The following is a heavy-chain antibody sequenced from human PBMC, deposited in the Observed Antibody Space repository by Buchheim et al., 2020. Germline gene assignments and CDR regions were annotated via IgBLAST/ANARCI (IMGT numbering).Heavy chain of an antibody. CDR2: ISYDGSNK. J-gene: IGHJ4*02. D-gene: IGHD5-18*01. V-gene: IGHV3-30*18. CDR3: AKPSRYSYGDLDY. CDR1: GFTFSSYG. Sequence: QVQLVESGGGVVQPGRSLRLFCAASGFTFSSYGMHWVRQAPGKGLEWVAVISYDGSNKYYADSVKGRFTISRDNSKNTLYLQMNSLRAKDTAVYYCAKPSRYSYGDLDYWGQGTL.